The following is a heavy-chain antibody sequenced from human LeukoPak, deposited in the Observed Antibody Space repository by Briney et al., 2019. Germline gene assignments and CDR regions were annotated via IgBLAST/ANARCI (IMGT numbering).Heavy chain of an antibody. CDR1: GFTFSSYA. V-gene: IGHV3-30-3*01. D-gene: IGHD2-2*01. J-gene: IGHJ6*02. CDR3: ARDDIVVAPAAIYSYGMDV. CDR2: ISYDGSNK. Sequence: GGSLRLSCAASGFTFSSYAMHWVRQAPGKGLEWVAVISYDGSNKYYADSVKGRFTISRDNSKNTPYLQMNSLRAEDTAVYYCARDDIVVAPAAIYSYGMDVWGQGTTVTVSS.